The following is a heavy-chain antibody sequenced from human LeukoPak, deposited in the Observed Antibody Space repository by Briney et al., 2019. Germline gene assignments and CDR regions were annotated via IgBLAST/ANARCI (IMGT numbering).Heavy chain of an antibody. V-gene: IGHV3-48*02. CDR2: ISSSSSSR. CDR1: GFTFSNYD. CDR3: ARDPGHWLAVRGFDY. D-gene: IGHD6-19*01. Sequence: QPGGSLRLSCAASGFTFSNYDMNWVRQAPGKGLEWVSYISSSSSSRYYADSAKGRFTISRDNAKGSLYLQMNSLRDDDTGVYYCARDPGHWLAVRGFDYWGQGTLVTVSS. J-gene: IGHJ4*02.